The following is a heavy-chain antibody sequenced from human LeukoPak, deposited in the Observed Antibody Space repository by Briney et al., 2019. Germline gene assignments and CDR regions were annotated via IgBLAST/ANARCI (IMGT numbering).Heavy chain of an antibody. CDR3: ARDLYEAVAWWIVAATPDAFDI. V-gene: IGHV3-48*01. D-gene: IGHD2-15*01. J-gene: IGHJ3*02. CDR1: GFTFSSYS. CDR2: ISSSSSTI. Sequence: PGGSLRLSCAASGFTFSSYSMNWVRQAPGKGLEWVSYISSSSSTIYYADSVKGRFTISRDNAKNSLYLQMNSLRAEDTAVYYCARDLYEAVAWWIVAATPDAFDIWGQGTMVTVSS.